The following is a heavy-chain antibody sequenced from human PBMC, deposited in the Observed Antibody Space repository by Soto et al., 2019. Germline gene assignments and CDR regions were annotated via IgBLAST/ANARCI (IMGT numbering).Heavy chain of an antibody. CDR2: IYYSGST. V-gene: IGHV4-30-4*01. Sequence: SETLSLTCTVSGGSISSGDYYWSWIRQPPGKGLEWIGYIYYSGSTHYNPSLKSRVTISVDTSKNQFSLKLSSVTAADTAVYYCARVRGRLLRFDPWGQGTLVTVSS. J-gene: IGHJ5*02. D-gene: IGHD2-15*01. CDR1: GGSISSGDYY. CDR3: ARVRGRLLRFDP.